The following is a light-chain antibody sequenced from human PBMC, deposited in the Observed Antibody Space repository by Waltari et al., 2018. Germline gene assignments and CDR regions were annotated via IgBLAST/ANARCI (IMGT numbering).Light chain of an antibody. Sequence: CKASQSVSRAIAWYQQKPCQAPRLLICGASTRATGIPDRFSGSCSGTDFSLTISRLEPDDFAVYYCQHYLRLPVTFGQGTTVEI. CDR3: QHYLRLPVT. J-gene: IGKJ1*01. V-gene: IGKV3-20*01. CDR1: QSVSRA. CDR2: GAS.